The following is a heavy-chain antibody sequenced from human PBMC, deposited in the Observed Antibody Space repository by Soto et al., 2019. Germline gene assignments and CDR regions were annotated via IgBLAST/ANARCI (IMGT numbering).Heavy chain of an antibody. Sequence: QVQLVESGGGVVQPGRPLGLSCAASGFTFSDYGIHWVRQPPGKGLEWLAFISSDGSNKYYADSVKGRFAMSRDNSKTNLSLKMCSLRVEDTAVYYCAKRRNVLCFVECSSGMVLWGQGTTVNVS. CDR1: GFTFSDYG. D-gene: IGHD3-10*02. CDR2: ISSDGSNK. V-gene: IGHV3-30*18. CDR3: AKRRNVLCFVECSSGMVL. J-gene: IGHJ6*02.